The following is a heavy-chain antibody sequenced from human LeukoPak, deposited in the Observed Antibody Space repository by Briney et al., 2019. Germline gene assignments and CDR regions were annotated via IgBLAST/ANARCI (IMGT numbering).Heavy chain of an antibody. CDR3: ARAHRGAMSQHPVDY. D-gene: IGHD1-26*01. J-gene: IGHJ4*02. V-gene: IGHV3-21*01. CDR2: ISSSSSYI. Sequence: PGGSLRLSCAASGFTFSSYSMNWVRQAPGKGMEWVSSISSSSSYIYYADSVKGRFTISRDNAKNSLYLQMNSLRAEDTAVYYCARAHRGAMSQHPVDYWGQGTLVTVSS. CDR1: GFTFSSYS.